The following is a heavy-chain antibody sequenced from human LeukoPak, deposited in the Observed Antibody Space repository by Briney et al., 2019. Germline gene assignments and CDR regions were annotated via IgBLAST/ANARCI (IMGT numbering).Heavy chain of an antibody. D-gene: IGHD3-10*01. CDR3: AKESRITMVRGVVDY. V-gene: IGHV3-23*01. CDR1: GFTFSTYA. CDR2: ISGSGDST. J-gene: IGHJ4*02. Sequence: GGSLRPSCAASGFTFSTYAMSWVRQAPGKGLEWVSAISGSGDSTYYADSVKGRFTISRDNSRNTLYLQMNSLRAEDTAVYYCAKESRITMVRGVVDYWGQGTLVTVSS.